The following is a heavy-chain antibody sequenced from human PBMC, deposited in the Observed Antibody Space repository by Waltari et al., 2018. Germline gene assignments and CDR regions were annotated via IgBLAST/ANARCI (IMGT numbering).Heavy chain of an antibody. Sequence: QLQLQESGPGLVKPSETLSLTCTVSGDSISSSTYYWGWIRQPPGKGLEWIGSIYYSGGTYYSPSLKSRVTISVDTSKSQLSLKMSSVTAADTAVYYCARLFSGTRPPDYWGQGTLVTVSS. CDR1: GDSISSSTYY. CDR3: ARLFSGTRPPDY. J-gene: IGHJ4*02. D-gene: IGHD6-25*01. CDR2: IYYSGGT. V-gene: IGHV4-39*01.